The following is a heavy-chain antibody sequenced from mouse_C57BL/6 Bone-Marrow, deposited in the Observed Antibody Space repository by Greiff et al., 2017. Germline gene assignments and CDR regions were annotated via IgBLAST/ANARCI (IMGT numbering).Heavy chain of an antibody. V-gene: IGHV1-64*01. J-gene: IGHJ3*01. D-gene: IGHD1-1*01. CDR3: ALRKGFAY. CDR1: GYTFTSYW. Sequence: QVQLQQPGAGLVKPGASLRLSCKASGYTFTSYWMHLVKQRPRQGLEWIGMIHPNSGSTNYNEKFKSKATLTVDKASSTAYMQLSSLTAEDSAVYYCALRKGFAYWGQGTLVTVSA. CDR2: IHPNSGST.